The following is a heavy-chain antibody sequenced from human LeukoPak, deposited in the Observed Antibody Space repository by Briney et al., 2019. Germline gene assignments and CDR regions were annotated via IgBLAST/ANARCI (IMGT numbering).Heavy chain of an antibody. D-gene: IGHD3-10*01. J-gene: IGHJ3*02. CDR1: GGSISSGGYY. CDR3: ASPTYYYGSGSYYPNDAFDI. V-gene: IGHV4-31*03. Sequence: SETLSLTCTVSGGSISSGGYYWSWIRQHPGRGLEWIGHIYYSGSTYYNPSLKSRVTISVDTSKNQFSLKLSSVTAADTAVYYCASPTYYYGSGSYYPNDAFDIWGQGTMVTVSS. CDR2: IYYSGST.